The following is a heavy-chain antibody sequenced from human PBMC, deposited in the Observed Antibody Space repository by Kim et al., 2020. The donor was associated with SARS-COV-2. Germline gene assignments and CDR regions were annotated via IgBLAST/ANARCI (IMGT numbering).Heavy chain of an antibody. CDR3: ARGPYPGYSIYWYDY. J-gene: IGHJ4*01. Sequence: GGSLRLSCVASGFTFSSHWMTWARQAPGKGLEWVADIKQDGSDKFYVDSLKGRFTVSRDNAKNSLYLQMNSLRAEDTAVYYCARGPYPGYSIYWYDYWG. V-gene: IGHV3-7*01. CDR1: GFTFSSHW. D-gene: IGHD5-12*01. CDR2: IKQDGSDK.